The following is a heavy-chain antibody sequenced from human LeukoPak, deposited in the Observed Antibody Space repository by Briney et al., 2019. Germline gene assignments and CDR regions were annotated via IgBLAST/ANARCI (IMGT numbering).Heavy chain of an antibody. CDR1: GYSISSGYY. Sequence: KASETLSLTCAVSGYSISSGYYGGGIRQPPGKGLEWIGSIYHSGSTYYNPSLKSRVTISVDTSKNQFSLKLSSVTAADTAVYYCARGTVDTAMASPFDYWGQGTLVAVSS. D-gene: IGHD5-18*01. V-gene: IGHV4-38-2*01. J-gene: IGHJ4*02. CDR2: IYHSGST. CDR3: ARGTVDTAMASPFDY.